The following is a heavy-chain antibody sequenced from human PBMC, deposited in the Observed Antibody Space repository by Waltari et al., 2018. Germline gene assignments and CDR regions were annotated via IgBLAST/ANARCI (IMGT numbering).Heavy chain of an antibody. CDR2: IYESGST. J-gene: IGHJ3*02. V-gene: IGHV4-38-2*01. CDR3: ARGPVFKYYYHAFDI. D-gene: IGHD3-22*01. CDR1: GFSISRGYY. Sequence: QVQLQESGPGLVKPSETLSLTCAVPGFSISRGYYWGWVRQLPGKGLEWIGSIYESGSTYHNPSLKSRVTISIDTSKNQFSLKLTSVTAADTAMYYCARGPVFKYYYHAFDIWGQGTMVTVSS.